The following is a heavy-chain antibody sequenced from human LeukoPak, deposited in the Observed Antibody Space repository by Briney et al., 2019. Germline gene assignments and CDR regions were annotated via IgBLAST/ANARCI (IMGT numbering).Heavy chain of an antibody. CDR2: IKSKNVGGTT. J-gene: IGHJ5*02. CDR1: GFTFSSYA. Sequence: GGSLRLSCAASGFTFSSYAMSWVRQAPGKGLEWVGRIKSKNVGGTTDYAAPVKGRFTISRDDSKNTVYLQMNSLKIEDTAVYYCTSHAAFDPWGQGTLVTVSS. CDR3: TSHAAFDP. V-gene: IGHV3-15*01.